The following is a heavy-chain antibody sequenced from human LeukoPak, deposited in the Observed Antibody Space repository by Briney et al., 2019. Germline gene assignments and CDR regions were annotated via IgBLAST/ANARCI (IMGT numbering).Heavy chain of an antibody. CDR1: GFTFSSYS. CDR3: ARTLGYCSGGSCYEDY. V-gene: IGHV3-21*01. J-gene: IGHJ4*02. CDR2: ISSSSSYI. D-gene: IGHD2-15*01. Sequence: GGSLRLSCAASGFTFSSYSMNWVRQAPGKGLEWVSSISSSSSYIYYADSVKGRFTISRDNAKNSLYLQMNSLRAEDTAVYYCARTLGYCSGGSCYEDYWGQGTLVTVSS.